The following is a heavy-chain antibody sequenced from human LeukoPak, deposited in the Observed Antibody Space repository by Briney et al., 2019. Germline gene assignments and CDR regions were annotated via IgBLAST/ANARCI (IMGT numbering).Heavy chain of an antibody. CDR2: ISSSSSYI. Sequence: GGSLRLSCAASGFTFSSYSMNWVRQAPGRGLEWVSSISSSSSYIYYADSVKGRFTIARDNAKNSLYLQMNSLRAEDTAVYYCARDQYYDSSGYYYGQGAPYDYWGQGTLVTVSS. J-gene: IGHJ4*02. CDR3: ARDQYYDSSGYYYGQGAPYDY. CDR1: GFTFSSYS. V-gene: IGHV3-21*01. D-gene: IGHD3-22*01.